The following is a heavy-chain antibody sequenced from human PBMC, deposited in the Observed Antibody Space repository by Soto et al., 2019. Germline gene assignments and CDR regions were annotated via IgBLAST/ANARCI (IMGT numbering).Heavy chain of an antibody. D-gene: IGHD1-1*01. V-gene: IGHV4-39*01. CDR3: AGGELERRVHAFDI. CDR2: IYYSGST. CDR1: GGSISSSSYY. Sequence: SETLSLTCTVSGGSISSSSYYWGWIRQPPGKGLEWIGSIYYSGSTYYNPSLKSRVTISVDTSKNQFSLKLSSVTAADTAVYYCAGGELERRVHAFDIWGQGTMVTVSS. J-gene: IGHJ3*02.